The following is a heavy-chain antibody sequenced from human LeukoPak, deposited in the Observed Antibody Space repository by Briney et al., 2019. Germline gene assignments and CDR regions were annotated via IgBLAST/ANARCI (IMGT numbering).Heavy chain of an antibody. Sequence: PSETLSLTCTVSGGSISSSSYYWGWIRQPPGKGLEWIGSIYYSGSTYYNPSLKSRVTIPVDTSKNQFSLKLSSVTAADTAVYYCAREKDDYVWGSSRSMGSIGYWGQGTLVTVSS. D-gene: IGHD3-16*02. CDR3: AREKDDYVWGSSRSMGSIGY. V-gene: IGHV4-39*02. CDR1: GGSISSSSYY. J-gene: IGHJ4*02. CDR2: IYYSGST.